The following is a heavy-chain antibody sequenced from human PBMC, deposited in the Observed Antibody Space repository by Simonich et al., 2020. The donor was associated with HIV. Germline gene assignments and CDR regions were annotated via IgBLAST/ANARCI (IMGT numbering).Heavy chain of an antibody. CDR2: ISWNSGSI. CDR1: GFTFDDYA. Sequence: EVQLVESGGGLVQPGRSLRLSCAASGFTFDDYAMHWVRQAPGKGLEWGSSISWNSGSIGYADSVKGRFTIARDNAKNSLYLKMNSLRAEDMALYYCAKDRYSSSSGSFDYWGQGTLVTVSS. CDR3: AKDRYSSSSGSFDY. D-gene: IGHD6-6*01. J-gene: IGHJ4*02. V-gene: IGHV3-9*03.